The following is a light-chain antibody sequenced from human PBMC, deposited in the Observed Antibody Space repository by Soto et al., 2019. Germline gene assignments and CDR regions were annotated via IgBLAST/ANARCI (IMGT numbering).Light chain of an antibody. J-gene: IGKJ1*01. CDR1: QSVSSN. V-gene: IGKV3-15*01. Sequence: EIVMTQSPATLSVSQGERATLSCRASQSVSSNLAWYQQKPGQAPRLLIYGASTRATGFPARFSGSGSGTDFTLTISSLQSEDFAVYYCQQYNNWPWTFGQGTKVDTK. CDR3: QQYNNWPWT. CDR2: GAS.